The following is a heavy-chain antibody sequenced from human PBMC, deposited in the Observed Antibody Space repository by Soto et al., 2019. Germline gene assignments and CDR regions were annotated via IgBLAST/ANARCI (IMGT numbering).Heavy chain of an antibody. CDR3: VREYYYDSSGYPGAVYYGMDV. J-gene: IGHJ6*02. Sequence: LSLTCSVSGDSISSYYWSWIRQSPGKGLEWIGNIYYSGRTNYTPSLRSRVTISVDTSKNQLSLELSSVTAADTAVYYCVREYYYDSSGYPGAVYYGMDVWVQWTTVTVSS. D-gene: IGHD3-22*01. CDR1: GDSISSYY. V-gene: IGHV4-59*01. CDR2: IYYSGRT.